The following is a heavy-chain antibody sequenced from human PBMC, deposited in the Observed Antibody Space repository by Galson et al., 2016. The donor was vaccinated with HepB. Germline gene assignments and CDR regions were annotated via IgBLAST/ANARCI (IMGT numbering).Heavy chain of an antibody. V-gene: IGHV2-5*02. CDR2: IYWDDDK. D-gene: IGHD3-10*01. J-gene: IGHJ3*02. Sequence: PALVKPTQTLTLTCSFSGFSLTTSGEGVAWIRQPPGKALEWLALIYWDDDKRFSPSLQSRLTITKDTSKNQVVLTMTNVDPVDTATYYSTHRRSGLLVWGLKDVFDIWGQGTVVTVSS. CDR3: THRRSGLLVWGLKDVFDI. CDR1: GFSLTTSGEG.